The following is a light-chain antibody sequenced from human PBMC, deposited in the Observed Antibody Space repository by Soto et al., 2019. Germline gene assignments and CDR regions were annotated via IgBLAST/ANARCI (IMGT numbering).Light chain of an antibody. CDR1: NRDVGSYNL. Sequence: QSALTQPASVSGSPGQSITIACTGTNRDVGSYNLVSWYQQRPGEAPKLIISEVRNRPSGISYRFTGSKSGNTASLIISGLQAEDEADYYCSSYTTTSTLVFGGGTKVTVL. V-gene: IGLV2-14*01. J-gene: IGLJ3*02. CDR2: EVR. CDR3: SSYTTTSTLV.